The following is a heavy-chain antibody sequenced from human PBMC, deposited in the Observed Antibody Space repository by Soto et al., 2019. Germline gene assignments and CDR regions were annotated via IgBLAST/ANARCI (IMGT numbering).Heavy chain of an antibody. D-gene: IGHD6-13*01. CDR2: INHSGST. CDR3: ARYKAAAGFDY. J-gene: IGHJ4*02. Sequence: SETLSLTCTVSGGSFSGYYWSWIRQPPGKGLEWIGEINHSGSTNYNPSLKSRVTISVDTSKNQFSLKLSSVTAADTAVYYCARYKAAAGFDYWGQGTLVTVSS. CDR1: GGSFSGYY. V-gene: IGHV4-34*01.